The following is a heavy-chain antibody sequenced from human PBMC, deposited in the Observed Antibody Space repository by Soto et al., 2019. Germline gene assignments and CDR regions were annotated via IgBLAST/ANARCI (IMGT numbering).Heavy chain of an antibody. J-gene: IGHJ6*02. CDR2: INHSGST. CDR3: ARARCSSTSCYTPISSSWSTRSLYYYYGMDV. Sequence: PSETLSLTCAVYGGSFSGYYWSWIRQPPGKGLEWIGEINHSGSTNYNPSLKSRVTISVDTSKNQFSLKLSSVTAADTAVYYCARARCSSTSCYTPISSSWSTRSLYYYYGMDVWGQGTTVTVSS. D-gene: IGHD2-2*02. V-gene: IGHV4-34*01. CDR1: GGSFSGYY.